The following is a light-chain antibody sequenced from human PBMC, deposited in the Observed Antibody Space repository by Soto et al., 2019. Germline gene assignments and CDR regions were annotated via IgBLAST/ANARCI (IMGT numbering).Light chain of an antibody. Sequence: EIVMTQSPPSLTVTPGEPASISCRSSQRLLHSNGNTLLDWYLQKQGQSPQLLIYLGSNRASGVPDRVSGSEADRDFTLRISRVEAEDVGVYYCMQALQTPYTFGQGTKLEVK. CDR2: LGS. J-gene: IGKJ2*01. CDR1: QRLLHSNGNTL. V-gene: IGKV2-28*01. CDR3: MQALQTPYT.